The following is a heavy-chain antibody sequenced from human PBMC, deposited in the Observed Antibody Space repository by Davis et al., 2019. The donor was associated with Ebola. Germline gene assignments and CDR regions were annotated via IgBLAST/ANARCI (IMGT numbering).Heavy chain of an antibody. CDR2: IIPIFGTA. V-gene: IGHV1-69*06. D-gene: IGHD3-10*01. CDR3: ARGRAMVRGDHNDY. J-gene: IGHJ4*02. Sequence: AASVKVSCKASGGTFSSYAISWVRQAPGQGLEWMRGIIPIFGTANYAQKFQGRVTITADKSTSTAYMELRSLRSDDTAVYYCARGRAMVRGDHNDYWGQGTLVTVSS. CDR1: GGTFSSYA.